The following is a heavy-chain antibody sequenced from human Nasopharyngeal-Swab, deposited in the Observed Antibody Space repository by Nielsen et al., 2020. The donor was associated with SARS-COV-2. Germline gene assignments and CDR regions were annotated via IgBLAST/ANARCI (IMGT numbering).Heavy chain of an antibody. V-gene: IGHV1-8*01. J-gene: IGHJ3*02. D-gene: IGHD3-22*01. CDR2: MNPNSGNT. Sequence: WVRQAPGQGLEWMGWMNPNSGNTGYVQKFQGRVTMTRNTSISTAYMELSSLRSEDTAVYYCAREGPYDSSGYYFNDAFDIWGQGTMVTVSS. CDR3: AREGPYDSSGYYFNDAFDI.